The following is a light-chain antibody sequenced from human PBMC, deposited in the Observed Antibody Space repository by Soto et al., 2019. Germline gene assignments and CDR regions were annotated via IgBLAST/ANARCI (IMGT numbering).Light chain of an antibody. Sequence: QSALTQPASVSGSPGQSITISCTGTSSDVGGYNYVSWYQQHPGKAPKLMIYEVSNRPSGASNRFSGSKSGNTASLTISGRQAEDVADYYCSSYTSSSTYVFGSGTKVTVL. CDR2: EVS. CDR1: SSDVGGYNY. V-gene: IGLV2-14*01. J-gene: IGLJ1*01. CDR3: SSYTSSSTYV.